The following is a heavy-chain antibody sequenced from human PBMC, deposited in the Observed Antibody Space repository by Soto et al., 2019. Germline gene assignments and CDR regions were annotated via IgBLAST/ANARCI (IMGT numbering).Heavy chain of an antibody. V-gene: IGHV3-23*01. D-gene: IGHD2-15*01. CDR2: ISGSGGNS. Sequence: PGGSLRLSCAASGVTFSNYGMSWVRQAPGKGLEWISGISGSGGNSYYADSVKGRFTISRDNSKNTLYLQMNSLRAEDTAVYYCAKFRIRDAYYYYGMDVWGQGTTVTVSS. CDR1: GVTFSNYG. CDR3: AKFRIRDAYYYYGMDV. J-gene: IGHJ6*02.